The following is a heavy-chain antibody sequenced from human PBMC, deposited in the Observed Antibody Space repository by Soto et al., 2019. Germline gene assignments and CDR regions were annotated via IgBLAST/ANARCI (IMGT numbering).Heavy chain of an antibody. CDR2: FDPEDGET. J-gene: IGHJ4*02. CDR1: GYTLTELS. V-gene: IGHV1-24*01. Sequence: VASVKVSCKVSGYTLTELSMHWVRQAPGKGLEWMGGFDPEDGETIYAQKFQGRVTMTEDTSTDTAYMELSSLRSEDTAVYYCATDLLMGVTTKADYWGQGTLVTVSS. D-gene: IGHD2-21*02. CDR3: ATDLLMGVTTKADY.